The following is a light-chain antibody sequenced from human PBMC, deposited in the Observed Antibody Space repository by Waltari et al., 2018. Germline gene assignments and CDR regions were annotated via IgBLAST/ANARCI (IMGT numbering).Light chain of an antibody. CDR3: QQFDNLVYT. CDR2: DAS. CDR1: HDISNY. V-gene: IGKV1-33*01. Sequence: DIQMTQSPSSLSASVVDRVTITCQESHDISNYLNWYQQKPGQAPKLLIYDASHLETGVPSRFSGSGSGTDFSFTISSLQPEDIATYYCQQFDNLVYTFGQGTKLEIK. J-gene: IGKJ2*01.